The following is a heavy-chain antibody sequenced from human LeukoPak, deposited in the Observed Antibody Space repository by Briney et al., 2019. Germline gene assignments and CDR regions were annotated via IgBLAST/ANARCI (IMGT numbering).Heavy chain of an antibody. CDR1: GYSISGGYY. D-gene: IGHD3-22*01. CDR3: ARRYDTSGYCYFDY. CDR2: IYHSGTT. Sequence: SETLSLTCAVSGYSISGGYYWGWIRQPPGKGLEWIGNIYHSGTTYYNPSLKSRVTISVDTSKNQFSLKLNSVTAADTAVYYCARRYDTSGYCYFDYWGQGTLVTVSS. J-gene: IGHJ4*02. V-gene: IGHV4-38-2*01.